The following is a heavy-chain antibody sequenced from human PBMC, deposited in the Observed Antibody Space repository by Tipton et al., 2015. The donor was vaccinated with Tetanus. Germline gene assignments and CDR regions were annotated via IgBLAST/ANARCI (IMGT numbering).Heavy chain of an antibody. CDR3: ARLSQSLFDPLMQRWFDP. CDR2: ISAYNGNT. CDR1: GYTFTSYG. J-gene: IGHJ5*02. Sequence: QLVQSGAEVKKPGASVKVSCKASGYTFTSYGISWVRQAPGQGLEWMGWISAYNGNTNYAQKLQGRVTMTTDTSTSPAYMELRSLRPDDTAVYYCARLSQSLFDPLMQRWFDPWGQGTLVTVSS. V-gene: IGHV1-18*04. D-gene: IGHD2-21*01.